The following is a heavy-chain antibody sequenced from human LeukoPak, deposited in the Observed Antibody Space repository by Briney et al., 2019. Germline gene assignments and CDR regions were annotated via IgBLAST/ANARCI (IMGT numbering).Heavy chain of an antibody. V-gene: IGHV3-23*01. CDR3: AKDSSSGWTAWFDP. CDR2: ISGSGGST. Sequence: GGSLRLSCAASGFTFSSYATSWVRQAPGKGLEWVSAISGSGGSTYYADSVKGRFTISRDNSKNTLYLQMNSLRAEDTAVYYCAKDSSSGWTAWFDPWGQGTLVTVSS. J-gene: IGHJ5*02. CDR1: GFTFSSYA. D-gene: IGHD6-19*01.